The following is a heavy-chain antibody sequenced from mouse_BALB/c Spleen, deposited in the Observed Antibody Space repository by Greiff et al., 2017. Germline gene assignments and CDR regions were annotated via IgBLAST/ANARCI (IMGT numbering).Heavy chain of an antibody. CDR1: GYTFTSYT. Sequence: QVQLQQSAAELARPGASVKMSCKASGYTFTSYTMHWVKQRPGQGLEWIGYINPSSGYTEYNQKFKDKTTLTADKSSSTAYMQLSSLTSEDSAVYYCACMIKFAYWGQGTLVTVSA. CDR2: INPSSGYT. CDR3: ACMIKFAY. J-gene: IGHJ3*01. V-gene: IGHV1-4*02. D-gene: IGHD2-4*01.